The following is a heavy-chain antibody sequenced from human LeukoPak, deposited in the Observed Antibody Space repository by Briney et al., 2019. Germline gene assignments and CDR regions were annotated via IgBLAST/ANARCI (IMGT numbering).Heavy chain of an antibody. CDR3: ARGGWELELDY. Sequence: GSLRLSCEASEFILSSYAMSWVRQPPGKGLEWIGYIYISGSTNCNPSLKSRVTMSRDTSKNRFSLKLSSVTAADTAVYYCARGGWELELDYWGQGILVTVSS. V-gene: IGHV4-59*01. CDR1: EFILSSYA. CDR2: IYISGST. D-gene: IGHD1-26*01. J-gene: IGHJ4*02.